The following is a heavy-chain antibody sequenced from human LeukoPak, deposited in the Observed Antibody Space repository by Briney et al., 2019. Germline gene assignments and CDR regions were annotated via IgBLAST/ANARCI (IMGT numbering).Heavy chain of an antibody. Sequence: GRSLTLSCAPSGLIFSNLWTRCVRHPPGEGLVWVSCINSAGRRTMYADSGTGRLSISRDHATNPPYLQMNSQRAQDTAVNYCAVPPPPVCSYGENLFDYWGQGTLVTVSS. D-gene: IGHD5-18*01. CDR3: AVPPPPVCSYGENLFDY. V-gene: IGHV3-74*03. J-gene: IGHJ4*02. CDR2: INSAGRRT. CDR1: GLIFSNLW.